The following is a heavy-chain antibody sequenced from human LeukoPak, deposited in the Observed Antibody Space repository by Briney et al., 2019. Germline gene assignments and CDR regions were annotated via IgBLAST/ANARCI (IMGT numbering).Heavy chain of an antibody. Sequence: ASVKVSCKASGYTFTSYAIHWVRQAPGQRLEWMGWISADNGNTKYSQNFQGRVTFISNTSATTAFVELSGLRSEDAAVYYCARDSGSGNNDYWGQGTLVTVSS. V-gene: IGHV1-3*01. CDR3: ARDSGSGNNDY. D-gene: IGHD1-26*01. CDR2: ISADNGNT. CDR1: GYTFTSYA. J-gene: IGHJ4*02.